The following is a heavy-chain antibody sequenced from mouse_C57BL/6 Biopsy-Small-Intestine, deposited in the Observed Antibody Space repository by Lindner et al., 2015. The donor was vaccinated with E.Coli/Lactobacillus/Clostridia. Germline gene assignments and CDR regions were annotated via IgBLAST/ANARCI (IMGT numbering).Heavy chain of an antibody. CDR2: IYPGDGDA. CDR3: ARYHDYDGYYFDY. D-gene: IGHD2-4*01. Sequence: VQLQESGPELVKPGASVKISCKASGYEFSSSWMNWVKQRPGKGLEWIGRIYPGDGDANYNGKFKDKATLTADKSSSTAYMQLSSLTSEDSAVYFCARYHDYDGYYFDYWGQGTTLTVSS. CDR1: GYEFSSSW. V-gene: IGHV1-82*01. J-gene: IGHJ2*01.